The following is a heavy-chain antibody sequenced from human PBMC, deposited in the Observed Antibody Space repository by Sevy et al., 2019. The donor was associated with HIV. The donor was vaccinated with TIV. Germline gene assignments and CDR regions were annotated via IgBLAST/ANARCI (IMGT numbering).Heavy chain of an antibody. Sequence: SETLSLTCTVSGGSITSLYWNWIRQPPGKGLEWIANIYYNGNINYNPSLKSRVTLSLDTSQNQFSLRLSAVTAADTAMYYCAGENAWGRGYSWGQGTLVTVSS. J-gene: IGHJ4*02. CDR1: GGSITSLY. CDR3: AGENAWGRGYS. D-gene: IGHD1-26*01. CDR2: IYYNGNI. V-gene: IGHV4-59*08.